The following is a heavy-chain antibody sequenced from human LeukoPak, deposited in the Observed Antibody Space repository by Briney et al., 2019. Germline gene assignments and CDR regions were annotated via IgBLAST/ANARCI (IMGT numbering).Heavy chain of an antibody. D-gene: IGHD7-27*01. Sequence: GGSLRLSCSASGFTFSSYAMTWVRQAPGKGLDWVASISANGVSTTYYADSVKGRFTISRDNSKNTLHLQMNSLRAEDTAVYCCAKNGPNWGELDYWGQGTLVTVSS. CDR1: GFTFSSYA. J-gene: IGHJ4*02. CDR3: AKNGPNWGELDY. V-gene: IGHV3-23*01. CDR2: ISANGVST.